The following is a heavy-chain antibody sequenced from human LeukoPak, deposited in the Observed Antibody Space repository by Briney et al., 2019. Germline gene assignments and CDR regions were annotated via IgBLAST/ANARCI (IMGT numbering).Heavy chain of an antibody. D-gene: IGHD5-18*01. J-gene: IGHJ4*02. Sequence: GASVKVSCKASGYTFTSYAISWVRQAPGQGLEWMGRIIPIFGTANYAQKFQGRVTITTDESTSTAYMELSSLRSEDTAVYYCATALSGYSYGYDYWGQGTLVTVSS. CDR2: IIPIFGTA. CDR1: GYTFTSYA. V-gene: IGHV1-69*05. CDR3: ATALSGYSYGYDY.